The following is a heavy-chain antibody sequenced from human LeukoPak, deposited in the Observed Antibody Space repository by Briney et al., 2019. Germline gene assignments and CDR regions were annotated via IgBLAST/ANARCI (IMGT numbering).Heavy chain of an antibody. CDR1: GGYISSYY. V-gene: IGHV4-59*01. D-gene: IGHD6-19*01. CDR2: IYYSGST. Sequence: SSETLSLTCTVSGGYISSYYWSWIRQHPGKGLEWIGYIYYSGSTNYNPSLKSRVTISVDTSKNQFSLKLSSVTAADTAVYYCARYSSGFDAFDIWGQGTMVTVSS. J-gene: IGHJ3*02. CDR3: ARYSSGFDAFDI.